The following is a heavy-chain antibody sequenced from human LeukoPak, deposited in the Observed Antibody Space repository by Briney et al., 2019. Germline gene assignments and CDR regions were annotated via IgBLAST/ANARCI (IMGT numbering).Heavy chain of an antibody. D-gene: IGHD1-7*01. CDR3: ARDLGLELLGLDGYFDY. CDR1: GYTFTSYG. J-gene: IGHJ4*02. V-gene: IGHV1-18*01. Sequence: ASVKVSCKASGYTFTSYGISWVRQAPGQGLEWMGWISAYNGNTNYAQKPQGRVTMTTDTSTSTAYMELRSLRSDDTAVYYCARDLGLELLGLDGYFDYWGQGTLVTVSS. CDR2: ISAYNGNT.